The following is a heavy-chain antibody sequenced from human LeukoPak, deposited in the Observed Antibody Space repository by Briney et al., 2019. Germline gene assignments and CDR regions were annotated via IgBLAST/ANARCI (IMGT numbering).Heavy chain of an antibody. Sequence: ASVKVSCKASGYTFTSYYMHWVRQAPGQGLEWMGIINPSGGSTSYAQKFQGRVTMTRDMSTSTVYMELSSLRSEDTAVYYCARDKKDVLLWFGELLPYYYMDVWGKGTTVTISS. V-gene: IGHV1-46*01. CDR2: INPSGGST. D-gene: IGHD3-10*01. CDR1: GYTFTSYY. J-gene: IGHJ6*03. CDR3: ARDKKDVLLWFGELLPYYYMDV.